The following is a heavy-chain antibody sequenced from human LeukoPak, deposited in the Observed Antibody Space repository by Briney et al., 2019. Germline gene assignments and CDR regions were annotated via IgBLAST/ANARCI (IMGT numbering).Heavy chain of an antibody. J-gene: IGHJ4*02. CDR2: ISSSSSYI. CDR3: ARDLYDSGAHSSPIDH. V-gene: IGHV3-21*01. D-gene: IGHD3-22*01. Sequence: GGSLRLSCAAYGFTLSSYSMNWVRQAPGKGLEWVSSISSSSSYIHSADSVKGRFTISRDNAKNSLYLQMNSLRAEDTAVYYCARDLYDSGAHSSPIDHWGQGTLVTVSS. CDR1: GFTLSSYS.